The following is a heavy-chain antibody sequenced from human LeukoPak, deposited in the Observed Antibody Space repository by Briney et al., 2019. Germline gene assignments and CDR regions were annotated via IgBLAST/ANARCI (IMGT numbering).Heavy chain of an antibody. CDR3: ARHQLRGFLDDN. Sequence: SETLSLTCAVSGGSIDSDYWSWIRQPPGKGLEWIGCIYYSGTTNYNPSLNSRVTISIDTSKSQFSLKLTSVTAADTAVYYCARHQLRGFLDDNWGQGTLVTVSS. J-gene: IGHJ4*02. CDR1: GGSIDSDY. V-gene: IGHV4-59*08. CDR2: IYYSGTT. D-gene: IGHD3-10*01.